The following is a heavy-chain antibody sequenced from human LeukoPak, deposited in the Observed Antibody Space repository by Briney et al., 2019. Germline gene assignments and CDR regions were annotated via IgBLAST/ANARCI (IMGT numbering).Heavy chain of an antibody. D-gene: IGHD3-16*01. Sequence: IPSETLSLTCTVSGGSISSGGYYWSWIRQRPGDGLEWIGYIYYSGSTYYNPSLKSRVTISIDTSKNQFSLKLSSVTAADTAVYYCARAGGFFSPFGYWGQGTLVTVSS. J-gene: IGHJ4*02. CDR3: ARAGGFFSPFGY. CDR1: GGSISSGGYY. CDR2: IYYSGST. V-gene: IGHV4-31*03.